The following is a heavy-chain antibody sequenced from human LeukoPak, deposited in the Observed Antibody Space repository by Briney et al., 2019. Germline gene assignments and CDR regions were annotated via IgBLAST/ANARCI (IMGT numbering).Heavy chain of an antibody. Sequence: ASETLSLTCTVSGGSISRSSYYWGGIRQPPGKGLEWIGSIYYSGSTYYKPSLKSRVTISVDTSKNQFSLKLSSVTAADTAVYYCARKRGYSYGFVDYWGQGTLVTVSS. CDR3: ARKRGYSYGFVDY. D-gene: IGHD5-18*01. J-gene: IGHJ4*02. CDR1: GGSISRSSYY. CDR2: IYYSGST. V-gene: IGHV4-39*01.